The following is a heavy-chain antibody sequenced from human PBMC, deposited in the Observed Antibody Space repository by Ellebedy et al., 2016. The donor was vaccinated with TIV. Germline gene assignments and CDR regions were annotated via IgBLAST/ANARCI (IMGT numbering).Heavy chain of an antibody. J-gene: IGHJ3*02. CDR2: FVSSGST. Sequence: MPSETLSLTCTASGGSISSYYWSWIRQPPGKGLEWPGCFVSSGSTIYNPALKSRLTISIDTSKNQISLKLISVTAADTGVYYCARHNISFFGERDAFDIWGQGTGVTVSS. V-gene: IGHV4-59*08. D-gene: IGHD3-16*01. CDR3: ARHNISFFGERDAFDI. CDR1: GGSISSYY.